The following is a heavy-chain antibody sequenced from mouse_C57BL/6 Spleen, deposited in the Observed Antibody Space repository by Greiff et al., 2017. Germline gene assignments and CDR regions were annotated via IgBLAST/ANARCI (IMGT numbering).Heavy chain of an antibody. V-gene: IGHV1-26*01. Sequence: EVQLQQSGPELVKPGASVKISCKASGYTFTDYYMNWVKQSHGKSLEWIGDINHNNGGTNYNQKFKGKATLTVDKSSSTAYMGLRSLTSEASAVCYCARGSWGAFDYWGQGTTRTVSS. CDR3: ARGSWGAFDY. J-gene: IGHJ2*01. D-gene: IGHD1-1*02. CDR2: INHNNGGT. CDR1: GYTFTDYY.